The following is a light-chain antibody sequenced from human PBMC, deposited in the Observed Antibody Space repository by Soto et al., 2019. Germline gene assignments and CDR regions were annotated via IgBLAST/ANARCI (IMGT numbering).Light chain of an antibody. CDR3: QQRQYWPPIT. V-gene: IGKV3-11*01. J-gene: IGKJ5*01. CDR1: LSVSSY. Sequence: EIVLTQSPVTLSLSPGERATLSCRTSLSVSSYLAWYQQKPGQAPRLLIYDASNRATGIPARFTGSGSGTDFNLTISTLEPEDFAVYYCQQRQYWPPITFGQGTRLEI. CDR2: DAS.